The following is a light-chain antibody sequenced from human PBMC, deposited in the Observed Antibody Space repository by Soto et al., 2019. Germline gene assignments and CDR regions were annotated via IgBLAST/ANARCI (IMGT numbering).Light chain of an antibody. CDR2: GAS. V-gene: IGKV3-20*01. Sequence: EIVLTQSPGTLSLSPGERATLSCRASQSVTSNYLAWYQQKPGQTPRLLIYGASGRANGIPDRFRGSGSGTDFTLTISRLEPEDLAVYFCQQYGSSPRTFGQGTRLAIK. CDR1: QSVTSNY. CDR3: QQYGSSPRT. J-gene: IGKJ5*01.